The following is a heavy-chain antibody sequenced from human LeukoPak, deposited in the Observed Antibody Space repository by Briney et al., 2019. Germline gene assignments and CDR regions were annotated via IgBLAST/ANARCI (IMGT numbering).Heavy chain of an antibody. Sequence: PGGSLRLSCAASGFTFSSYWMSWVRQAPGKGLEWVGSISHRGGTYYNPSLRSRITISLDRSKQKFSLKLTSVTAADTAVYFCARGAEYYAIWRGYAGYSDYWGQGISVTVSS. D-gene: IGHD3-3*01. V-gene: IGHV4-38-2*01. CDR1: GFTFSSYW. CDR2: ISHRGGT. J-gene: IGHJ4*02. CDR3: ARGAEYYAIWRGYAGYSDY.